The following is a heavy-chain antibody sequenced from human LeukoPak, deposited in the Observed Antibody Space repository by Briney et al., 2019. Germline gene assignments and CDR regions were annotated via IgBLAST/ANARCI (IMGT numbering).Heavy chain of an antibody. V-gene: IGHV4-59*01. D-gene: IGHD4-23*01. J-gene: IGHJ4*02. CDR1: GGSISSYY. CDR2: IYYSGST. Sequence: PSETLSLTCTVSGGSISSYYWSWIRQPPGKGLEWIGYIYYSGSTNYNPSLKSRVTISVDTSKNQFSLKLSSVTAADTAVYYCARRRNHGGNSGGLDYWGQGTLVTVSS. CDR3: ARRRNHGGNSGGLDY.